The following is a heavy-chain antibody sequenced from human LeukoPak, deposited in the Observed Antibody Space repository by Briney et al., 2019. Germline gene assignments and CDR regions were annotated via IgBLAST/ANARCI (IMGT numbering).Heavy chain of an antibody. CDR1: GYTFTGYY. V-gene: IGHV1-2*02. Sequence: ASVKVSCKASGYTFTGYYMHWVRQAPGQGLEWMGWINPNSGGTNYAQKFQGRVTMTRDTSISTAYMELSRLRSGDTAVYYCARVGRGAARSADYWGQGTLVTVSS. J-gene: IGHJ4*02. D-gene: IGHD6-6*01. CDR3: ARVGRGAARSADY. CDR2: INPNSGGT.